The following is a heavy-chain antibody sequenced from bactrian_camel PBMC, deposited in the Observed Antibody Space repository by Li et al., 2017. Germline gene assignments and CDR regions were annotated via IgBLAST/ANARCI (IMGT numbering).Heavy chain of an antibody. V-gene: IGHV3S53*01. Sequence: HVQLVESGGGSVQAGGSLRLSCVFSGHPDSLFCMGWTRQGPGKQREGVAAIDSDGKTMYTHSAKGRFTISRDNVENTLYLEMNTLKPDDTAMYYCAADPSDRTVCSWRSSWNFQGQGTQVTVS. D-gene: IGHD6*01. CDR2: IDSDGKT. J-gene: IGHJ4*01. CDR1: GHPDSLFC.